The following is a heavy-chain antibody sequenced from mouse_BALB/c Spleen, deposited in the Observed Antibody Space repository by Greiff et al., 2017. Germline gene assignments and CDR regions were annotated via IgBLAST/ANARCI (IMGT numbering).Heavy chain of an antibody. CDR1: GYAFTNYL. J-gene: IGHJ3*01. V-gene: IGHV1-54*03. Sequence: QVQLKESGAELVRPGTSVKVSCKASGYAFTNYLIEWVKQRPGQGLEWIGVINPGSGGTNYNEKFKGKATLTADKSSSTAYMQLSSLTSDDSAVYFCAITSPPVLTGFAYWGQGTLVTVSA. CDR3: AITSPPVLTGFAY. CDR2: INPGSGGT.